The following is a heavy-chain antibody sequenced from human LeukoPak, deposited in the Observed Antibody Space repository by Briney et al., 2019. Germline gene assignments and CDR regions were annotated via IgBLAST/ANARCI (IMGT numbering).Heavy chain of an antibody. D-gene: IGHD1-26*01. CDR1: GFTFSSYT. J-gene: IGHJ4*02. Sequence: PGGSLRLSCAASGFTFSSYTMSWVRQAPGKGLEWVSSITSSSTYIYYADSVKGRFTISRDNAKDSLYLQVNSLRAEDTAVYYCARGASGSYYTLFDFWGQGTLVTVSS. CDR2: ITSSSTYI. V-gene: IGHV3-21*01. CDR3: ARGASGSYYTLFDF.